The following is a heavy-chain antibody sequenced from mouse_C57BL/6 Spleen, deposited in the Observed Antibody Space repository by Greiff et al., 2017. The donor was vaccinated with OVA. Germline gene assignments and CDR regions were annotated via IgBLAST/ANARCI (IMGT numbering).Heavy chain of an antibody. V-gene: IGHV1-64*01. J-gene: IGHJ3*01. CDR1: GYTFTSYW. CDR3: ARYDSNYAWFAY. CDR2: IHPNSGST. Sequence: QVQLQHPGAELVKPGASVKLSCKASGYTFTSYWMHWVKQRPGQGLEWIGMIHPNSGSTNYNEKFKSKATLTVDKSSSTAYMQLSSLTSEDSAVYYCARYDSNYAWFAYWGQGTLVTVSA. D-gene: IGHD2-5*01.